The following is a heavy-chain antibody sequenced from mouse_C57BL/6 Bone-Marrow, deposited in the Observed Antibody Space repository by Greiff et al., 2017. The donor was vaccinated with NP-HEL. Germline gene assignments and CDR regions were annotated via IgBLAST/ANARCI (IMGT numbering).Heavy chain of an antibody. CDR3: TRGYYGSSFYYFDY. V-gene: IGHV5-9-1*02. CDR1: GFTFSSYA. CDR2: ISSGGDYI. J-gene: IGHJ2*01. Sequence: EVNLVESGEGLVKPGGSLKLSCAASGFTFSSYAMSWVRQTPEKRLEWVAYISSGGDYIYYADTVKGRFTISRDHARNTLYLQMSSLKSEDTAMYYCTRGYYGSSFYYFDYWGQGTTLTVSS. D-gene: IGHD1-1*01.